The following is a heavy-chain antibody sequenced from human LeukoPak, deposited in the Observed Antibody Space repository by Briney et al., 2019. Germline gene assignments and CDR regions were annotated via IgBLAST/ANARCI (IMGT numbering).Heavy chain of an antibody. CDR2: IYPSDSRT. D-gene: IGHD2-2*01. Sequence: GESLKISCKGSGYSFPSYWIAWVRQMPGKGLEYMGIIYPSDSRTTYSPSFQGQVTISADKSISTAFLQWSSLKASDTAMYYCAGHLSSVTSCPNYWGQGTLVTVSS. CDR1: GYSFPSYW. J-gene: IGHJ4*02. V-gene: IGHV5-51*01. CDR3: AGHLSSVTSCPNY.